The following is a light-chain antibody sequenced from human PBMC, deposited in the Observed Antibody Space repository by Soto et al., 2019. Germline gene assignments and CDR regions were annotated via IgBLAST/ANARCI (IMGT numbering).Light chain of an antibody. J-gene: IGKJ5*01. V-gene: IGKV3-11*01. CDR1: LSVSVY. CDR2: DAS. Sequence: VVLTQPPATLSLSPGERATLSCXTSLSVSVYLDWYQQKPGQAPRLLXSDASNRATGIPARFSGSGSGTDFTLTISSLEPEDFAVYYCHQRQYWPPITFGQGTRLEIK. CDR3: HQRQYWPPIT.